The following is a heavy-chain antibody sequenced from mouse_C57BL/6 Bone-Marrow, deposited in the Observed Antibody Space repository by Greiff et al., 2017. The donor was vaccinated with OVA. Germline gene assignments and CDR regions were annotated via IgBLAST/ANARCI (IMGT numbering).Heavy chain of an antibody. Sequence: VQLQQSGTELVKPGASVKLSCKASGYPFTSYWMHWVTQRPGQGLEWIGNINPSNGGTYHHEKFKRKATLTVDKSSSTAYMQLSSLTSEDSAVYYCARGGYFDVWGTGTTVTVSS. CDR3: ARGGYFDV. V-gene: IGHV1-53*01. CDR2: INPSNGGT. J-gene: IGHJ1*03. CDR1: GYPFTSYW.